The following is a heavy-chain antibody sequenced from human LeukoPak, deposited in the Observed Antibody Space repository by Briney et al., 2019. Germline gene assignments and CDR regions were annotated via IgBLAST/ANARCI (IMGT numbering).Heavy chain of an antibody. Sequence: GESLQISCQGSGYSFTSYWIGWVRQMPGKGLEWMGVIYPDDSDTRYSPSFQGQVTISADKSISAAYLQWSSLKASDTAMYYCARRAANSPFDYWGQGALVTVSS. CDR2: IYPDDSDT. CDR1: GYSFTSYW. J-gene: IGHJ4*02. D-gene: IGHD4-23*01. V-gene: IGHV5-51*01. CDR3: ARRAANSPFDY.